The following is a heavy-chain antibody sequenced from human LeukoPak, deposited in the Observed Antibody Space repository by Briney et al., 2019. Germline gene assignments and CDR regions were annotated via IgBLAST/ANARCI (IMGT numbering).Heavy chain of an antibody. CDR3: ARDLIGGSHY. CDR1: GFTFSTYA. Sequence: GGSLRLSCAASGFTFSTYAMHWVRQAPGKGLEWVAFTSYDGSNKYYADSVKGRFTISRDNSKSTPFLQMNSLRPEDTAVYFCARDLIGGSHYWGQGTLVTVSS. D-gene: IGHD1-26*01. V-gene: IGHV3-30*01. CDR2: TSYDGSNK. J-gene: IGHJ4*02.